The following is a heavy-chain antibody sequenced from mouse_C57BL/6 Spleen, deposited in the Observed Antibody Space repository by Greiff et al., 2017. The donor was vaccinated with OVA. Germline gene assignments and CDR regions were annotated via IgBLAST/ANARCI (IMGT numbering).Heavy chain of an antibody. V-gene: IGHV3-5*01. Sequence: DVKLQESGPGLVKPSQTVFLTCTVTGISITTGNYRWSWIRQFPGNKLEWIGYIYYSGTITYNPSLTSRTTITRDTPKNQFFLKMNSLTAEDTATYYCAREIGYGRSYEGYFDVWGTGTTVTVSS. J-gene: IGHJ1*03. CDR1: GISITTGNYR. D-gene: IGHD1-1*01. CDR3: AREIGYGRSYEGYFDV. CDR2: IYYSGTI.